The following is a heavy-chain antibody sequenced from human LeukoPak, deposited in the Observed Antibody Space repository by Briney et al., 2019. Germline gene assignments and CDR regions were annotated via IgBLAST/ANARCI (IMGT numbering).Heavy chain of an antibody. V-gene: IGHV1-69*04. J-gene: IGHJ4*02. CDR1: GYTFITYD. CDR2: IIPILGIA. Sequence: ASVKVSCKASGYTFITYDINWVRQAPGQGLEWMGRIIPILGIANYAQKFQGRVTITADKSTSTAYMELSSLRSEDTAVYYCARDPRSITMVRGDPYLYDYWGQGTLVTVSS. D-gene: IGHD3-10*01. CDR3: ARDPRSITMVRGDPYLYDY.